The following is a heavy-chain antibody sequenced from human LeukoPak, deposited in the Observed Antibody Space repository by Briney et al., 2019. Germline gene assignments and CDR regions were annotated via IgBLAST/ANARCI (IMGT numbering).Heavy chain of an antibody. V-gene: IGHV3-33*06. CDR2: IWYDGSNK. D-gene: IGHD2-2*01. J-gene: IGHJ6*03. CDR1: GFTFSSYG. Sequence: GGSLRLSCAASGFTFSSYGMHWVRQAPGKGLEWVAVIWYDGSNKYYADSVKGRFTISRDNSKNTLYLQMNSLRAEDTAVYYCAKEDDQRSLYYYYYYMDVWGKGTTVTVSS. CDR3: AKEDDQRSLYYYYYYMDV.